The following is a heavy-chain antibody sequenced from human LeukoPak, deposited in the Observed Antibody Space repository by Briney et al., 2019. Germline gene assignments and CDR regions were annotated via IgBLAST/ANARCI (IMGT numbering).Heavy chain of an antibody. CDR2: INHSGST. D-gene: IGHD3-10*01. Sequence: SETLSLTCAVYGGSFSGYYWSWIRQPPGKGLEWIGEINHSGSTNYNPSLRSRVTISVDTSKSQFSLKLSSVTAADTAVYYCARVKGSGSYRAYYYYYMDVWGKGTTVTVSS. J-gene: IGHJ6*03. CDR1: GGSFSGYY. V-gene: IGHV4-34*01. CDR3: ARVKGSGSYRAYYYYYMDV.